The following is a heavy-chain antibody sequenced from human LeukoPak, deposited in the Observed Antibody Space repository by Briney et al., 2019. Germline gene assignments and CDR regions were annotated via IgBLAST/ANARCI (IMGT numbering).Heavy chain of an antibody. V-gene: IGHV3-23*01. CDR2: ISGSGGLI. CDR3: AKRGSYSYGYIRRSLYYFDY. D-gene: IGHD5-18*01. CDR1: GFSFMTYA. Sequence: GGSLRLSCAASGFSFMTYAMTWVRQAPGQGLEWVSVISGSGGLIDYADSVKGRFTISRDNSKNTLYLQMNSLRAEDTAVYYCAKRGSYSYGYIRRSLYYFDYWGQGTLVTVSS. J-gene: IGHJ4*02.